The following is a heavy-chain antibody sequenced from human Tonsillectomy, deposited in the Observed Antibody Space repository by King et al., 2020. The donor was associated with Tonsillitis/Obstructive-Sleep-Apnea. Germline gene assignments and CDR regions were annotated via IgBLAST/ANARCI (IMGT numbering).Heavy chain of an antibody. D-gene: IGHD3-16*01. J-gene: IGHJ4*02. CDR3: ASAPVGEFFSDY. CDR1: RFTFSDYY. Sequence: VQLVESGGGLVKPGGSLRLSCAASRFTFSDYYMSWIRQAPGKGLEWVSYISSSSIYTNYADSVRGRFTISRDNAKKLLYLQMNSLRAEDTAVYYCASAPVGEFFSDYWGQGTLVTVSS. CDR2: ISSSSIYT. V-gene: IGHV3-11*05.